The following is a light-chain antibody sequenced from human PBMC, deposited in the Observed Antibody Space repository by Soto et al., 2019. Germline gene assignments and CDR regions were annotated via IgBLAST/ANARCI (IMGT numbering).Light chain of an antibody. CDR1: RSISSW. J-gene: IGKJ5*01. CDR2: DAS. Sequence: DIQMTQSPSTLSASVGDRVTITCRASRSISSWLAWYQQKPGKAPNLLIYDASSLESGVPSRFSGSGSGTEFTLTISSLQPDDFATYYCEQYNSYPITFGQGTRLEIK. V-gene: IGKV1-5*01. CDR3: EQYNSYPIT.